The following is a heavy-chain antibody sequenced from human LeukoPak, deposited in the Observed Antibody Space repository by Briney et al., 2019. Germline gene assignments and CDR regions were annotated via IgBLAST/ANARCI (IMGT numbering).Heavy chain of an antibody. V-gene: IGHV4-59*01. CDR3: AREGTAGTNLNWFDP. CDR1: GGSISSYY. D-gene: IGHD1-1*01. CDR2: ISYSGST. Sequence: SETLSLTCTVSGGSISSYYWSWIRQPPRKGLEWIGYISYSGSTNFNPSLKSRVTISVDTSKNQFSLKLSSVTAADTAVYYCAREGTAGTNLNWFDPWGQGTLVTVSS. J-gene: IGHJ5*02.